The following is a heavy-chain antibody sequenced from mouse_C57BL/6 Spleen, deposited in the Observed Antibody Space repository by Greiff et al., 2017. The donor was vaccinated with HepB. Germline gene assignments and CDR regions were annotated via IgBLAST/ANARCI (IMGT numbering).Heavy chain of an antibody. V-gene: IGHV5-4*01. CDR2: ISDGGSYT. D-gene: IGHD2-13*01. CDR3: AREGLSTMVAFDY. Sequence: DVKLVESGGGLVKPGGSLKLSCAASGFTFSSYAMSWVRQTPEKRLEWVATISDGGSYTYYPDNVKGRFTISRDNAKNNLYLQMSHLKSEDTAMYYCAREGLSTMVAFDYWGQGTTLTVSS. J-gene: IGHJ2*01. CDR1: GFTFSSYA.